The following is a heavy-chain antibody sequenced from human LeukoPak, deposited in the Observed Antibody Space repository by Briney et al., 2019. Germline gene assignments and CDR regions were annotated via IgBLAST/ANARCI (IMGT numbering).Heavy chain of an antibody. V-gene: IGHV4-34*01. CDR1: GGSFSGYY. D-gene: IGHD5-12*01. CDR2: INHSGST. J-gene: IGHJ6*02. Sequence: SETLSLTCAVYGGSFSGYYWSWIRQPPGKGLEWIGEINHSGSTNYNPSLKSRVNISVDTSKNQFSLKLSSVTAADSAVYYCHYDYYYYGMDVWGQGTTVTVSS. CDR3: HYDYYYYGMDV.